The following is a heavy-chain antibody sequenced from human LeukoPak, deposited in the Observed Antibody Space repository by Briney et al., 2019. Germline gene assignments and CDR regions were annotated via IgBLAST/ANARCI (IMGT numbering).Heavy chain of an antibody. D-gene: IGHD4-17*01. V-gene: IGHV3-30*18. Sequence: PGRSLRLSCAASGFTFSSYGMHWVRQAPGKGLEWVAVISYDGSNKYYADSMKGRFTISRDNSKNTLYLQMNSLRAEDTAVYYCAKGRRTVTTYSDYWGQGTLVTVSS. CDR3: AKGRRTVTTYSDY. CDR1: GFTFSSYG. CDR2: ISYDGSNK. J-gene: IGHJ4*02.